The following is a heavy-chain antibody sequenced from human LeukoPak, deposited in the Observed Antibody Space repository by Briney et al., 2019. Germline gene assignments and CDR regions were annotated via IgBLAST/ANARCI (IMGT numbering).Heavy chain of an antibody. V-gene: IGHV3-30*04. D-gene: IGHD3-3*01. Sequence: GGSLRLSCEASGFTFSIFPMHWVRQAPGKGLEWVALISSGSEKYYADSVKGRFTISRDNPKNMLYLQMNSLRADDTAVYYCPRDLELSAVYYFASWAQETRVIVSS. CDR2: ISSGSEK. J-gene: IGHJ4*02. CDR1: GFTFSIFP. CDR3: PRDLELSAVYYFAS.